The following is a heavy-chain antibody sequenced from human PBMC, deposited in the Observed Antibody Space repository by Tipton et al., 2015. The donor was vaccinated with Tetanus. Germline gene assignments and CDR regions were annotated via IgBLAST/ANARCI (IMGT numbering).Heavy chain of an antibody. V-gene: IGHV3-23*01. Sequence: SLRLSCAASGFTFNTYALNWVRQAPGKGPEWLSGISGNGLGTYYADSMKGRFTMSRDSSQNMVYLQMNSLRAEDTAVYYYAKSHLGQQLIRYFDHWGQGILVTVSS. CDR1: GFTFNTYA. CDR3: AKSHLGQQLIRYFDH. CDR2: ISGNGLGT. D-gene: IGHD6-13*01. J-gene: IGHJ4*02.